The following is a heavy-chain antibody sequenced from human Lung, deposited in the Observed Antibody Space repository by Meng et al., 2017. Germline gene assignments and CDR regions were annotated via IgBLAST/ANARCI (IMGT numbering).Heavy chain of an antibody. CDR3: ARPKQANWYFDL. Sequence: ERPRQWDPGLSTLSAPRSLACAVTARSFSVYHWSWITQPPGKGLGWIGEINHSGSTNYNPSLKSRVTISVDTSKNQFSLKLSSVTAADTAVYYCARPKQANWYFDLWGRGTLVTVSS. D-gene: IGHD1/OR15-1a*01. J-gene: IGHJ2*01. CDR2: INHSGST. CDR1: ARSFSVYH. V-gene: IGHV4-34*02.